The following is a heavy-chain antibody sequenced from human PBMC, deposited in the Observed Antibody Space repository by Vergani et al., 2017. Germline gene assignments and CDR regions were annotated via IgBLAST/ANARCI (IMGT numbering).Heavy chain of an antibody. CDR2: IYYSGST. D-gene: IGHD2-2*01. CDR3: ASPYCSSTSCYENWFDP. CDR1: GGSISSSSYY. Sequence: QLQLQESGPGLVKPSETLSLTCTVSGGSISSSSYYWGWLRQPPGKGLEWIGSIYYSGSTYYNPSLKSRVTISVDTSKNQFSLKLSSVTAADTAVYYCASPYCSSTSCYENWFDPWGQGTLVTVSS. J-gene: IGHJ5*02. V-gene: IGHV4-39*01.